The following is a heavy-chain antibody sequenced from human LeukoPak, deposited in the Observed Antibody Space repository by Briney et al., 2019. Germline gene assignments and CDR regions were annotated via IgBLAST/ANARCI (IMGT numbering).Heavy chain of an antibody. J-gene: IGHJ1*01. Sequence: GGSLRLSCAASGFTFSSYAMHWVRQAPGKGLEWVAVISYDGSNKYYADSVKGRFTISRDNSKNTLYLQMNSLRAEDTAVYYCARAPYSSSWYAPFQHWGQGTLVTVSS. D-gene: IGHD6-13*01. CDR2: ISYDGSNK. CDR1: GFTFSSYA. V-gene: IGHV3-30*04. CDR3: ARAPYSSSWYAPFQH.